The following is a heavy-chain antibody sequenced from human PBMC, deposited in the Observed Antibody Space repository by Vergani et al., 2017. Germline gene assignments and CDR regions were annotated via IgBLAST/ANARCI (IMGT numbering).Heavy chain of an antibody. V-gene: IGHV4-38-2*01. CDR1: DSSIMTKPY. J-gene: IGHJ6*02. D-gene: IGHD3-10*01. Sequence: QVQLQESGPGLVKPSETLTLTCDVSDSSIMTKPYWGWFRQSPGKGLECIGCSHHSGDTHYNSSLQSRVSISIVSSSKFSLSLTSVTAADTAIYYCASHRGSGAFFPSSYFYGMDVWGHGTTVTVSS. CDR3: ASHRGSGAFFPSSYFYGMDV. CDR2: SHHSGDT.